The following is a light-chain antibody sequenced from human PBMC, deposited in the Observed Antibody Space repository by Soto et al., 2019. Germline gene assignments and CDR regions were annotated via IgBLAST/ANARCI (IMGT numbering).Light chain of an antibody. J-gene: IGKJ4*01. CDR2: GAS. Sequence: EIVLTQSPGTLSLSPGERATLSCRASQSVTNSHLAWYQQKAGQAPRLVIFGASSSATGIPDRFSGRGSGIDFTLTISRLEPEDFAVYYCQQYGSSPLTFGGGTKVEIK. V-gene: IGKV3-20*01. CDR1: QSVTNSH. CDR3: QQYGSSPLT.